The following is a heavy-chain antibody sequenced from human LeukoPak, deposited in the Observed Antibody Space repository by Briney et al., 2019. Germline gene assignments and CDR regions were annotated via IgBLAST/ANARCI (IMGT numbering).Heavy chain of an antibody. CDR1: GFTFSSYV. V-gene: IGHV3-21*01. J-gene: IGHJ4*02. CDR3: AREGTIFGVVIAFDY. D-gene: IGHD3-3*01. Sequence: GGSLRLSCAASGFTFSSYVMSWVRQAPGKGLEWVSSISSSSSYIYYADSVKGRFTISRDNAKNSLYLQMNSLRAEDTAVYYCAREGTIFGVVIAFDYWGQGTLVTVSS. CDR2: ISSSSSYI.